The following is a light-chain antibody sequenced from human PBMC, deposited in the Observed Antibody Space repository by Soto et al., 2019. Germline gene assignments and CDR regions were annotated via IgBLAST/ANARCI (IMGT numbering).Light chain of an antibody. J-gene: IGKJ2*01. CDR1: QSISNW. CDR2: EAS. V-gene: IGKV1-5*03. CDR3: QQYKSYPYT. Sequence: DIQMPQSPSTLSASVGDRVTITCRASQSISNWLAWYQQKPGKAPELLIYEASSLESGVPSTFSGSGSGTEFTLTISSLQPDYFATYYCQQYKSYPYTCGQGTKLEIK.